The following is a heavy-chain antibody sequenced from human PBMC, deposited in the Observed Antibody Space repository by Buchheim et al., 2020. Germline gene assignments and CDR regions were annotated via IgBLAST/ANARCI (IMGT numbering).Heavy chain of an antibody. J-gene: IGHJ4*02. CDR2: IYYSGST. CDR3: ARRELTGTSVAGPIDY. V-gene: IGHV4-4*02. CDR1: GGSISSSNW. Sequence: QVQLQESGPGLVKPSGTLSLTCAVSGGSISSSNWWSWVRQPPGKGLEWIGSIYYSGSTYYNPSLKSRVTISVDTSKNQFSPKLSSVTAADTAVYYCARRELTGTSVAGPIDYWGQGTL. D-gene: IGHD1-7*01.